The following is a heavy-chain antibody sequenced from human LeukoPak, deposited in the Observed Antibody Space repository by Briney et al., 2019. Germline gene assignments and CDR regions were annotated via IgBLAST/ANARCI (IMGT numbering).Heavy chain of an antibody. CDR3: ATLVVVVAATKKGTFGY. Sequence: PGGSLRLSCAASGFTFSSYGMHWVRQAPGKGLEWVAFIRYDGSNKYYADSVKGRFTISRDNSKNTLYLQMNSLRAEDTAVYYCATLVVVVAATKKGTFGYWGQGTLVTVSS. CDR1: GFTFSSYG. V-gene: IGHV3-30*02. CDR2: IRYDGSNK. J-gene: IGHJ4*02. D-gene: IGHD2-15*01.